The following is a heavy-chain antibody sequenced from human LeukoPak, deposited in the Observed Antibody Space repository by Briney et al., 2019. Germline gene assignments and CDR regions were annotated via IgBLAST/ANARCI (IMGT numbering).Heavy chain of an antibody. Sequence: PGGSLRLSCAASGFTFSSYAMSWVRQAPGKGLEWVSAISGSGGSTYYADSVKGRFTISRDNSKNTLYLQMNSLRAEDTAVYYCAKENQYCSGGSCYSSWFDPWGQGTLVTVSS. CDR2: ISGSGGST. V-gene: IGHV3-23*01. J-gene: IGHJ5*02. CDR3: AKENQYCSGGSCYSSWFDP. CDR1: GFTFSSYA. D-gene: IGHD2-15*01.